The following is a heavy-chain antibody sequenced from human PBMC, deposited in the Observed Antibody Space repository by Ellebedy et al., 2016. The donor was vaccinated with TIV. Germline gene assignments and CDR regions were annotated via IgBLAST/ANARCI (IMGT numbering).Heavy chain of an antibody. CDR3: ARDGDYDFWSGYTPPNY. Sequence: GESLKISXAASGFTFSSYSMNWVRQAPGKGLEWVSYISSSSSTIYYADSVKGRFTISRDNAKNSLYLQMNSLRAEDTAVYYCARDGDYDFWSGYTPPNYWGQGTLVTVSS. J-gene: IGHJ4*02. CDR1: GFTFSSYS. D-gene: IGHD3-3*01. CDR2: ISSSSSTI. V-gene: IGHV3-48*01.